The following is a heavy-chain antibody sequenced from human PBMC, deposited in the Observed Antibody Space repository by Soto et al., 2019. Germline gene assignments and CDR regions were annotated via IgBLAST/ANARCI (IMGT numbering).Heavy chain of an antibody. J-gene: IGHJ5*02. CDR3: AKDAVAQNGVWVCFDP. CDR2: ISWNSGSI. CDR1: GFTFDDYA. Sequence: HPGGSLRLSCAASGFTFDDYAMHWVRQAPGKGLEWVSGISWNSGSIGYADSVKGRFTISRDNAKNSLYLQMNSLRAEDTALYYCAKDAVAQNGVWVCFDPWGQGTLVTVSS. D-gene: IGHD3-16*01. V-gene: IGHV3-9*01.